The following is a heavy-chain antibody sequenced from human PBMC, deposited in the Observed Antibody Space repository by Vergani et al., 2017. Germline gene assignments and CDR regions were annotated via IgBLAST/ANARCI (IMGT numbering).Heavy chain of an antibody. V-gene: IGHV1-69-2*01. D-gene: IGHD2-2*01. Sequence: EVQLVQSGAEVQKPGATVKISCKVSGYTFTDYYMHWVQQAPGKGLEWMGLVDPEDGETIYAEKFQGRVTITADTSTDTAYMELSSLRSEDSAVYYCATIQAAMDQYLTYNWFDPWGQGTLVTVSS. J-gene: IGHJ5*02. CDR1: GYTFTDYY. CDR3: ATIQAAMDQYLTYNWFDP. CDR2: VDPEDGET.